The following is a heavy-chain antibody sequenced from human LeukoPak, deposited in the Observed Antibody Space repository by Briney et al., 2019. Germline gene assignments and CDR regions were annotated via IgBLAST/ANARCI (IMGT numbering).Heavy chain of an antibody. CDR2: IYYSGSA. CDR1: SGSINSGDYY. V-gene: IGHV4-30-4*02. CDR3: ARTCGGDCYPYDYYYYGLDV. J-gene: IGHJ6*02. D-gene: IGHD2-21*02. Sequence: SETLSLTCTVSSGSINSGDYYWTWIRQPPGKGLEWIGYIYYSGSAYYNPSLKSRVTISVDTSKNQFSLKLNSVTAADTAVYYCARTCGGDCYPYDYYYYGLDVWGQGTTVTVSS.